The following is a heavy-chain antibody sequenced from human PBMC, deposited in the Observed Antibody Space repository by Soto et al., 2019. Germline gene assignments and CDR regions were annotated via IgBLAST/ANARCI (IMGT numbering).Heavy chain of an antibody. D-gene: IGHD3-10*01. CDR3: ARDYSGSGSWFNWFDP. V-gene: IGHV4-59*01. CDR1: GGSISSYY. Sequence: SETLSLTCTVSGGSISSYYWSWIRQPPGKGLEWIGYIYYSGSTNYNPSLKSRVTISVDTSKNQFSLKLSSVTAADTAVYYCARDYSGSGSWFNWFDPWGQGTLVSVSS. J-gene: IGHJ5*02. CDR2: IYYSGST.